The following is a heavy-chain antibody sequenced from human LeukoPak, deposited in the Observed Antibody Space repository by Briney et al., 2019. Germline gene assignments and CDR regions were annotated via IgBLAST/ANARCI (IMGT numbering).Heavy chain of an antibody. Sequence: SETLSLTCTVSGGSISSGGYYWSWIRQPPGKGLEWIGYIYHSGSTYYNPSLKSRVTISVDTSKNQFSLKLSSVTAADTAVYYCARESWFGEWRGYYFDYWGQGTLVTVSS. J-gene: IGHJ4*02. CDR1: GGSISSGGYY. D-gene: IGHD3-10*01. CDR3: ARESWFGEWRGYYFDY. V-gene: IGHV4-30-2*01. CDR2: IYHSGST.